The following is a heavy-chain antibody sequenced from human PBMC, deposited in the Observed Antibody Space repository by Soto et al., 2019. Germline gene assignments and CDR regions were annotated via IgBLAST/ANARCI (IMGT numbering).Heavy chain of an antibody. D-gene: IGHD3-10*01. J-gene: IGHJ4*02. CDR2: IYYSGST. V-gene: IGHV4-31*03. CDR3: ARSACRGVRGVIITTYEFDY. Sequence: PSETLSLTCTVSGGSISSGGYYWSWIRQHPGKGLEWIGYIYYSGSTYYNPSLKSRVTISVDTSKNQFSLKLSSVTAADTAVYYCARSACRGVRGVIITTYEFDYWGQGTLVTVSS. CDR1: GGSISSGGYY.